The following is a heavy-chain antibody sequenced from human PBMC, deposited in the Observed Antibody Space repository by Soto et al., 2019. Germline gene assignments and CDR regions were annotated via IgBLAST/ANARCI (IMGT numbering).Heavy chain of an antibody. J-gene: IGHJ6*02. Sequence: LXLSCAASGFTCRRYGMHWVRQAPGEGLEWVAVIWYDGSNKYYADSVKGRFTISRDNSKNTLYLQMNSLRAEDTAVYYCARDRSVPRYGMDVSGQGTTVTVSS. CDR3: ARDRSVPRYGMDV. D-gene: IGHD6-6*01. CDR1: GFTCRRYG. CDR2: IWYDGSNK. V-gene: IGHV3-33*01.